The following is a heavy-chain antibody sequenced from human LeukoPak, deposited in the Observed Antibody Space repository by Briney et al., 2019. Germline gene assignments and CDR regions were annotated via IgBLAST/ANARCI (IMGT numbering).Heavy chain of an antibody. D-gene: IGHD6-19*01. CDR2: ISAYNGNT. CDR1: GYTFTSYG. J-gene: IGHJ5*02. CDR3: ARAVSVSWFYP. V-gene: IGHV1-18*01. Sequence: AAVKVSCKASGYTFTSYGISWVRQAPGQGREWMGWISAYNGNTNYAQKLQGRVTMTTDTSTSTASIQLKSLRSDDTAAYYCARAVSVSWFYPWGQETLFTVSS.